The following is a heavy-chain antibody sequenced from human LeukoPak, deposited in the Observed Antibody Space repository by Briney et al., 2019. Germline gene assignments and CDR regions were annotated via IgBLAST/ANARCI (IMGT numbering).Heavy chain of an antibody. CDR1: GFTFSSYS. CDR2: LKSDGSST. CDR3: AGAKYIGAAIDY. Sequence: GGSLRLSCAASGFTFSSYSMHWVRQAPGKGLMWVSRLKSDGSSTGYAGSVKGRFTISRDYAKNTLYLQMNSLRVEDTAVYYCAGAKYIGAAIDYWGQGTLVTVSS. V-gene: IGHV3-74*01. D-gene: IGHD4/OR15-4a*01. J-gene: IGHJ4*02.